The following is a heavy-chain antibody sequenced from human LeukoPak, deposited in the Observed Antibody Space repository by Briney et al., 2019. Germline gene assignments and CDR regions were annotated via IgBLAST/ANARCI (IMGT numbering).Heavy chain of an antibody. J-gene: IGHJ4*02. CDR1: GGSISSYY. D-gene: IGHD6-13*01. CDR3: ASSYSSSWYPYYFDY. Sequence: SETLSLTCTDSGGSISSYYWSWIRHPPGKGLEWIGYIYYSGSTNYNPSLKSRVTISVDTSKNQFSLKLSSVTAADTAVYYCASSYSSSWYPYYFDYWGQGTLVTVSS. V-gene: IGHV4-59*01. CDR2: IYYSGST.